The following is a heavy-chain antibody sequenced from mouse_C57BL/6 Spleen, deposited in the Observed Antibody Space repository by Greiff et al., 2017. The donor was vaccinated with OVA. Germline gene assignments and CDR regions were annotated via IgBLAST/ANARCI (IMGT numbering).Heavy chain of an antibody. J-gene: IGHJ4*01. V-gene: IGHV1-61*01. D-gene: IGHD1-1*01. Sequence: VQLQQPGAELVRPGSSVKLSCKASGYTFTSYWMDWVKQRPGQGLEWIGNIYPSDSETHYNQKFKDKATLTVDKSSSTAYMQLSSLTSEDSAVYYCARGGYYYGSSYGYYYAMDYWGQGTSVTVSS. CDR1: GYTFTSYW. CDR3: ARGGYYYGSSYGYYYAMDY. CDR2: IYPSDSET.